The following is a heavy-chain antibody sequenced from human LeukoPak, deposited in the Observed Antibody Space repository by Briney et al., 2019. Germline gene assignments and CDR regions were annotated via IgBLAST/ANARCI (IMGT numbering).Heavy chain of an antibody. Sequence: ASQTLSLTCAVSGDSVSSGGYYWTWIRQHPGKGLEWIGYISNSGTTSYSPSLKTRVSISVDTSNNQFSLRLSSVTAADTAVYYCARDVVVTSSPDAFGIWGQGTMVTVSS. CDR2: ISNSGTT. CDR3: ARDVVVTSSPDAFGI. CDR1: GDSVSSGGYY. V-gene: IGHV4-31*11. J-gene: IGHJ3*02. D-gene: IGHD2-21*02.